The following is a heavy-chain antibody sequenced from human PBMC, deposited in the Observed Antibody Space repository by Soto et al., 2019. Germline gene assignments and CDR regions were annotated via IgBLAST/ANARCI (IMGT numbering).Heavy chain of an antibody. CDR2: IYYSGST. CDR1: GGSFNSGDYY. V-gene: IGHV4-61*08. Sequence: SETLSLTCTVSGGSFNSGDYYWSWIRQPPGKGLEWIGYIYYSGSTNYSPSLKSRVTISVDTSKNQFSLNLSSVTAADTAVYYCARHVVRGIMRLDPWGQGSLVTVSS. J-gene: IGHJ5*02. CDR3: ARHVVRGIMRLDP. D-gene: IGHD3-10*01.